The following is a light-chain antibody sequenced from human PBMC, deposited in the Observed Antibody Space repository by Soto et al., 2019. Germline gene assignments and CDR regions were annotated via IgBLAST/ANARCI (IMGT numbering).Light chain of an antibody. Sequence: DIVMTQSPDSLAVSLGERATINCKSSQTVLANSNNKNYLAWYQQKPGQPPKLLIYWASTRESGVPDRFSGSGSGTDFTLTISSLQAEAVAVYYCQQYFNTPWTFGQGTKVEIK. V-gene: IGKV4-1*01. CDR1: QTVLANSNNKNY. CDR2: WAS. J-gene: IGKJ1*01. CDR3: QQYFNTPWT.